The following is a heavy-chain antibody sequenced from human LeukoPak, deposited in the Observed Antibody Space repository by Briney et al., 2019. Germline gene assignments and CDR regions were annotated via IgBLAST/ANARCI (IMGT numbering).Heavy chain of an antibody. CDR3: ARDVPYGGPIDY. Sequence: SVKVSCKASGGTFSSYAISWVRQAPGQGVEWMGRIIPIFGTANYAQKFQGRVTITTDESTSTAYMELGSLRSEDTAVYYCARDVPYGGPIDYWGQGTLVTVSS. CDR1: GGTFSSYA. CDR2: IIPIFGTA. D-gene: IGHD4/OR15-4a*01. J-gene: IGHJ4*02. V-gene: IGHV1-69*05.